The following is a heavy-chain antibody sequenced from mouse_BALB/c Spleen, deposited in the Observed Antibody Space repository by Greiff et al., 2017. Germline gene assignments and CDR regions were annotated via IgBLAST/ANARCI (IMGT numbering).Heavy chain of an antibody. V-gene: IGHV2-9*02. CDR2: IWAGGST. CDR1: GFSLTSYG. J-gene: IGHJ1*01. CDR3: ARGRGWYFDV. Sequence: VKLVESGPGLVAPSQSLSITCTVSGFSLTSYGVHWVRQPPGKGLEWLGVIWAGGSTNYNSALMSRLSISKDNSKSQVFLKMNSLQTDDTAMYYCARGRGWYFDVWGAGTTVTVSS.